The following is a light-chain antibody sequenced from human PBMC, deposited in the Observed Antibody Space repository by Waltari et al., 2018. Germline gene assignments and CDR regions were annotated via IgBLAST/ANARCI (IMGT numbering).Light chain of an antibody. Sequence: DVKLTQSPSSLSASVGDRVTISCRASQNIDIYLNWYQQKPGKAPNLLIYGASNLQSGVPSRFSGSGSGTDFTLTISSLQPEDFASFYCQQTSITPRTFGQGTKLEI. CDR2: GAS. J-gene: IGKJ2*01. CDR3: QQTSITPRT. CDR1: QNIDIY. V-gene: IGKV1-39*01.